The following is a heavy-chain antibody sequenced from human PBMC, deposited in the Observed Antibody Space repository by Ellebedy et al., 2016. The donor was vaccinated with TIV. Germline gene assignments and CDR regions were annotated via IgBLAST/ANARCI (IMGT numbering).Heavy chain of an antibody. CDR1: GGSISSYY. CDR3: ARVVWQQPVSYAFDV. Sequence: MPSEILSLTCTVSGGSISSYYWSWIRQPPGKGLEWIGYISYSGSTNYNPSLKSRVTISVDTSKNQFSLRLRSVTAADTAVYYCARVVWQQPVSYAFDVWGQGTMVTVSS. V-gene: IGHV4-59*01. D-gene: IGHD6-13*01. J-gene: IGHJ3*01. CDR2: ISYSGST.